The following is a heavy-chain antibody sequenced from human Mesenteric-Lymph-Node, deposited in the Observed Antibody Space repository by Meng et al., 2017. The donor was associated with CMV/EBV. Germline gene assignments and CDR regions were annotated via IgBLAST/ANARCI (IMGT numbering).Heavy chain of an antibody. CDR2: IIPIFGTA. V-gene: IGHV1-69*05. CDR1: GYTFIAYY. CDR3: ARDVVGGSHSPAQVDVTWGPYYYYGMDV. J-gene: IGHJ6*02. Sequence: SVTVSCKASGYTFIAYYMHWVRQAPGQGLEWMGGIIPIFGTANYAQKSQGRVTITTDESTSTAYMELSSMRSEDTAVYYCARDVVGGSHSPAQVDVTWGPYYYYGMDVWGQGTTVTVSS. D-gene: IGHD1-26*01.